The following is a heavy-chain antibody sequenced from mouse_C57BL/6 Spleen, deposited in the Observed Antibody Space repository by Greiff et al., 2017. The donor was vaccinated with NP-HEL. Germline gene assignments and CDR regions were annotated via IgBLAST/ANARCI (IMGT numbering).Heavy chain of an antibody. Sequence: QVQLQQPGAELVKPGASVKLSCKASGYTFTSYWMQWVKQRPGQGLEWIGEIDPSDSYTNYHQKFKGKATLTVDTSSSTAYMQLSSLTSEDSAVYYCAGMVTTNFDYWGQGTTLTVSS. D-gene: IGHD2-2*01. CDR2: IDPSDSYT. V-gene: IGHV1-50*01. CDR1: GYTFTSYW. CDR3: AGMVTTNFDY. J-gene: IGHJ2*01.